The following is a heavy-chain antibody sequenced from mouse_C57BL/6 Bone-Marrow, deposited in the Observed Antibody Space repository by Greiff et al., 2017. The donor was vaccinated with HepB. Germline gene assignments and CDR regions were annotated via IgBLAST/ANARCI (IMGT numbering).Heavy chain of an antibody. CDR2: ISNGGGST. V-gene: IGHV5-12*03. J-gene: IGHJ4*01. CDR1: GFTFSDYY. D-gene: IGHD4-1*02. CDR3: ARPQLGRAMDY. Sequence: EVKLMESGGGLVQPGGSLKLSCAASGFTFSDYYMYWVRQTPEKRLEWVAYISNGGGSTYYPDTVKGRFTISRDNAKNTLYLQMSSLRSEDTALYYCARPQLGRAMDYWGQGTSVTVSS.